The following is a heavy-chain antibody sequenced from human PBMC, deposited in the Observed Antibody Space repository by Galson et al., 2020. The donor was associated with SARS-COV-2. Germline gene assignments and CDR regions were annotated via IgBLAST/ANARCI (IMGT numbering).Heavy chain of an antibody. CDR2: SVTIFGTT. CDR3: AKEFTTGFYFGMGV. CDR1: GGTFTTYS. Sequence: VNVSCKASGGTFTTYSITWVRQAPGQGLEWMGGSVTIFGTTNYAQQFQGRVTMTADKSTSTAYRELSSLRAEDTAVYYCAKEFTTGFYFGMGVWGQGTTVIVSS. D-gene: IGHD1-1*01. V-gene: IGHV1-69*06. J-gene: IGHJ6*02.